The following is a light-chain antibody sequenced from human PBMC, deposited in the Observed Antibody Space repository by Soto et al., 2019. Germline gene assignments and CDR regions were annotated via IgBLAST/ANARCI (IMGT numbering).Light chain of an antibody. V-gene: IGKV3-20*01. J-gene: IGKJ3*01. CDR2: GAS. CDR1: QSVISNY. CDR3: QQYGSSPLFT. Sequence: EIVLTQSPGTLSLSPGERATLSCRASQSVISNYLAWYQQKPGQAPRLLIYGASSRATGIPDRFSGSGSGTDFTITISRLEPEDFAVYYCQQYGSSPLFTFGPGTNVDIK.